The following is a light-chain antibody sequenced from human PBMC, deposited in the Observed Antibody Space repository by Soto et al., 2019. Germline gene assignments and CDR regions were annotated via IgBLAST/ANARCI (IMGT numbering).Light chain of an antibody. CDR3: QQYYSYPYT. CDR2: DAS. J-gene: IGKJ2*01. Sequence: DIQMTQSPSTLSASVGDRVTITCRASQSINNWLAWYQQKPGKAPKLLIYDASSLESGVPSRFSGSGSGTEFTLTISSLQPEDFATYDCQQYYSYPYTFGQGTKLEIK. CDR1: QSINNW. V-gene: IGKV1-5*01.